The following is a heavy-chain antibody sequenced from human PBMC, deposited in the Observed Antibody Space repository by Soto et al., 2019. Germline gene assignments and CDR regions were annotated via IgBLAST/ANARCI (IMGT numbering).Heavy chain of an antibody. CDR3: ASSSGSYWQLDY. CDR1: GYTFTSYA. CDR2: INAGNGNT. J-gene: IGHJ4*02. D-gene: IGHD1-26*01. Sequence: QVQLVQSGAEVKKPGASVKVSCKASGYTFTSYAMHWVRQAPGQRLEWMGWINAGNGNTKYSQKFQGRVTITRDTPASTAYMELSSLRSEDTAVYYCASSSGSYWQLDYWGQGTLVNVSS. V-gene: IGHV1-3*01.